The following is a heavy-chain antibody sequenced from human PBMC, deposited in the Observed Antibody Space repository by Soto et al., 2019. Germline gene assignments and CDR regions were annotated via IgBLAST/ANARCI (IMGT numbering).Heavy chain of an antibody. V-gene: IGHV1-69*02. CDR3: ARAGISAPPLNY. CDR2: IIPIHGIA. Sequence: QVQLVQSGAEVKKPGSSVKVSCKASGGTFSSYTISWVRQAPGQGLEWMGRIIPIHGIANYAQKVQGRVTITADKSTSTAYMELSILRSEDTAVYYCARAGISAPPLNYWGQGTLVTVSS. CDR1: GGTFSSYT. J-gene: IGHJ4*02.